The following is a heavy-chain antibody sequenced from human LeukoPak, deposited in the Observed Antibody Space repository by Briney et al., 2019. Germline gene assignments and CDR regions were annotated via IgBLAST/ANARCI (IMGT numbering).Heavy chain of an antibody. D-gene: IGHD4-17*01. CDR1: GFTVSSNY. CDR2: IYSGGST. V-gene: IGHV3-53*01. J-gene: IGHJ4*02. Sequence: GGSLRLSCAASGFTVSSNYMSWVRQAPGKGLEWVSVIYSGGSTYYADSVKGRFTISRDNSKNTLFLQMNSLRAEDTAVYYCARRGESASYGDYRFDYWGQGTLVTVSS. CDR3: ARRGESASYGDYRFDY.